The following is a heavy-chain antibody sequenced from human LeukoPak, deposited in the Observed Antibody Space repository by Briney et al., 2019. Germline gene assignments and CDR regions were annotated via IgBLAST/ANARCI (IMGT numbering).Heavy chain of an antibody. J-gene: IGHJ5*02. CDR1: GYTFTGYY. Sequence: ASVKVSCKASGYTFTGYYMHWVRQAPGQGLEWMGWINPNSGGTNYAQKFQGRVTMTRDTSISTAYMELSRLRSDDTAVYYCARVVVVAAVRDNWFDPWGQGNLVTVSS. CDR3: ARVVVVAAVRDNWFDP. CDR2: INPNSGGT. V-gene: IGHV1-2*02. D-gene: IGHD2-15*01.